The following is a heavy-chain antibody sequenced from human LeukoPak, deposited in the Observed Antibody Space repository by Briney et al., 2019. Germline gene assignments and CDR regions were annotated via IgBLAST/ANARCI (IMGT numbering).Heavy chain of an antibody. D-gene: IGHD2-2*01. Sequence: ASVKVSCKASGYTFTGYYMHWVRQAPGQGLEWMGWINPNSGGTNYAQKFQGRVTMTRDTSISTAYTELSRLRSDDTAVYYCARSIVVVPAPYYWGQGTLVTVSS. CDR1: GYTFTGYY. J-gene: IGHJ4*02. V-gene: IGHV1-2*02. CDR2: INPNSGGT. CDR3: ARSIVVVPAPYY.